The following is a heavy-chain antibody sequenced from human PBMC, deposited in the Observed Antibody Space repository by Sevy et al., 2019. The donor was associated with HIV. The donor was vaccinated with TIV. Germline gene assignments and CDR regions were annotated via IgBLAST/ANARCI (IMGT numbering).Heavy chain of an antibody. J-gene: IGHJ4*02. V-gene: IGHV3-23*01. D-gene: IGHD7-27*01. CDR1: GFTFSSYG. CDR2: ISGTGGST. CDR3: AKDGGRNWDQFFFDS. Sequence: GGSLRLSCEASGFTFSSYGMSWVRQAPGKGLEWVSYISGTGGSTDYADSVKCRFTISRDNSKNTLYIHMISLRAEDTAVYFCAKDGGRNWDQFFFDSWGQGTLVTVSS.